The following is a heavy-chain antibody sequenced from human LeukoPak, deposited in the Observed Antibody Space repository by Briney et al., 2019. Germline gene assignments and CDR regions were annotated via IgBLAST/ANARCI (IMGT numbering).Heavy chain of an antibody. J-gene: IGHJ4*02. CDR2: TFHSGSP. CDR3: ARDAGGDFDY. Sequence: PSESLSLTCTVAGYSISSGYYWGWIRQPPGKALEWIGTTFHSGSPNYSPSLKSRVTISIVTSKNQFSLKLSSVTDADTAFYSCARDAGGDFDYWGQGTLVTVSS. V-gene: IGHV4-38-2*02. D-gene: IGHD2-21*01. CDR1: GYSISSGYY.